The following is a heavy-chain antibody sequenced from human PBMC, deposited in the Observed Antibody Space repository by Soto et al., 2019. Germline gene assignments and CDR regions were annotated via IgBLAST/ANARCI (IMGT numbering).Heavy chain of an antibody. CDR1: GFSLSTSGMC. CDR2: IDWDDDK. Sequence: SGPTLVNPTQTLTLTCTFSGFSLSTSGMCVSWIRQPPGKALEWLARIDWDDDKYYNTSLKTRLTISKDTSKNQVVLTMTNMDPVDTATYYCARTVATGTQLYYFDYWGQGTLVTVSS. V-gene: IGHV2-70*11. CDR3: ARTVATGTQLYYFDY. J-gene: IGHJ4*02. D-gene: IGHD1-1*01.